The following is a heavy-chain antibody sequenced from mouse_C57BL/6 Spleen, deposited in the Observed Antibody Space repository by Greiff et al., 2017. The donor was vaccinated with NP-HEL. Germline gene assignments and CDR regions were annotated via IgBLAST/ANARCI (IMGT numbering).Heavy chain of an antibody. CDR2: FYPGSGSI. J-gene: IGHJ3*01. CDR1: GYTFTEYT. Sequence: VQRVESGAELVKPGASVKLSCKASGYTFTEYTIHWVKQRSGQGLEWIGWFYPGSGSIKYNEKFKDKATLTADKSSSTVYMELSRLTSEDSAVYFCARSTYDGYYREFAYWGQGTLVTVSA. CDR3: ARSTYDGYYREFAY. V-gene: IGHV1-62-2*01. D-gene: IGHD2-3*01.